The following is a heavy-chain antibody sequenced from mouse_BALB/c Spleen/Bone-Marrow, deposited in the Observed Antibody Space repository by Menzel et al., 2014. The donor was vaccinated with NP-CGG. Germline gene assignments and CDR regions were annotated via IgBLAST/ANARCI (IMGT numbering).Heavy chain of an antibody. CDR1: GYTFTDYN. CDR3: ARGHYYGSRNWYFDV. J-gene: IGHJ1*01. CDR2: INPNNGGT. Sequence: EVQLVESGPELVKPGASVKIPCKASGYTFTDYNMGWVKQSHGKSLEWIGDINPNNGGTIYNQKFKGKATLTVDKSSSTAYMELHSLTSEDTAVYYCARGHYYGSRNWYFDVWGAGTTVTVSS. D-gene: IGHD1-1*01. V-gene: IGHV1-18*01.